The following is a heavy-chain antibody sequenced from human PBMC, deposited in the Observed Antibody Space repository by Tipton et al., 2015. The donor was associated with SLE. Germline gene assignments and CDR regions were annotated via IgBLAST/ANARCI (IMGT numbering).Heavy chain of an antibody. CDR2: IHHRGGT. Sequence: TLSLTCTVSGGSISSGGSYWNWIRQRPGKGLEWIGYIHHRGGTYSSPSLRSRVIISVDTSKNQFSLKLTSVTAAVTAEYYCARDAHGGYGRFDPWGQGTQVTVSS. CDR1: GGSISSGGSY. CDR3: ARDAHGGYGRFDP. J-gene: IGHJ5*02. V-gene: IGHV4-31*03. D-gene: IGHD5-12*01.